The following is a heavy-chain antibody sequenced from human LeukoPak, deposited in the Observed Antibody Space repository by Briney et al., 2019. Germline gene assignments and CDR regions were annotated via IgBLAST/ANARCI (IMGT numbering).Heavy chain of an antibody. J-gene: IGHJ6*03. CDR3: TRVHNPDYYYYMDV. CDR2: IYYSGST. CDR1: DGSITMDYYY. V-gene: IGHV4-39*07. D-gene: IGHD1-14*01. Sequence: PSETLSLTCSVSDGSITMDYYYWGWVRQPPGKGLEWIGSIYYSGSTYYTPSLKSRVIISVDTSKNQFSLSLRSVTAADTAVYYCTRVHNPDYYYYMDVWGKGTTVTVSS.